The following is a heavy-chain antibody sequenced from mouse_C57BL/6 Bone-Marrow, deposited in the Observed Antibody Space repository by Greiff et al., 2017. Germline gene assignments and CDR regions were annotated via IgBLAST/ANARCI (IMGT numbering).Heavy chain of an antibody. CDR1: GFNIKNTY. D-gene: IGHD1-1*01. V-gene: IGHV14-3*01. CDR2: IDPANGNT. J-gene: IGHJ4*01. CDR3: ASYSSSSYYYAMDY. Sequence: VQLQQSVAELVRPGASVKLSCTASGFNIKNTYMNWVKQRPEQGLEWIGRIDPANGNTKYAPKFQGKATIPADTSSNTAYLQLSSLTSVDTAIYYCASYSSSSYYYAMDYWGQGTSLTVSS.